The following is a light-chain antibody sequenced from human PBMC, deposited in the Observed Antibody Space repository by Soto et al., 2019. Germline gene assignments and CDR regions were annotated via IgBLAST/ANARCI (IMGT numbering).Light chain of an antibody. V-gene: IGKV3-15*01. CDR2: ATS. J-gene: IGKJ4*01. Sequence: EIVMTQSPATLSVSPGERASLSCRASQSVSSNLAWYQQKPGQAPRLLIYATSTRATGIPARFSGSGSGTEFTLTISSLQSEDFAVYYCQHRSNWPLTFGGGTKVEIK. CDR3: QHRSNWPLT. CDR1: QSVSSN.